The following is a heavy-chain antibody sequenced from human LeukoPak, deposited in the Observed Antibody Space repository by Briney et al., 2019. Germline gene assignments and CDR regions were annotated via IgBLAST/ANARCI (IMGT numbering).Heavy chain of an antibody. CDR2: ISRSSSYI. CDR3: ARGQTTVTYLDDRDY. D-gene: IGHD4-17*01. CDR1: GFTFSSYS. V-gene: IGHV3-21*04. J-gene: IGHJ4*02. Sequence: GGSLRLSCAASGFTFSSYSMNWVRQAPGKGLEWVSSISRSSSYIYYADSVKGRFTISRDNAKNSLYLQMNSLRAEDTAVYYCARGQTTVTYLDDRDYWGQGTLVTVSS.